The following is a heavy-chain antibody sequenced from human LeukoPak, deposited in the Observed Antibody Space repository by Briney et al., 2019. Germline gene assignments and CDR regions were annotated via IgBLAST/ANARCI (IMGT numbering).Heavy chain of an antibody. CDR3: ARDQPYMDV. V-gene: IGHV4-38-2*02. Sequence: SETLSLTCIVSGYSISSGYYWVWIRQPPGKGLEWIGSIYHSGSTLYNPSLKRRVTISVDTSKNKFSLTLSSVTAADTAMYYCARDQPYMDVWGEGTTVTVSS. CDR1: GYSISSGYY. CDR2: IYHSGST. J-gene: IGHJ6*03.